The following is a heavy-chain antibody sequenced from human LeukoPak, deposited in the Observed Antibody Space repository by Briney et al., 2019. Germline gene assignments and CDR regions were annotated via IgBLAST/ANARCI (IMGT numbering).Heavy chain of an antibody. Sequence: PSETLSLTCTVSGGSISSYYWSWIRQPPGKGLEWIGYIYYSGSTNYNPSLKSRVTISVDTSKKQFSLKLSSVTAADTAVYYCARLAGYCTSTSCYKWYYYYMDVWGKGTTVTVSS. D-gene: IGHD2-2*02. CDR2: IYYSGST. CDR3: ARLAGYCTSTSCYKWYYYYMDV. V-gene: IGHV4-59*01. CDR1: GGSISSYY. J-gene: IGHJ6*03.